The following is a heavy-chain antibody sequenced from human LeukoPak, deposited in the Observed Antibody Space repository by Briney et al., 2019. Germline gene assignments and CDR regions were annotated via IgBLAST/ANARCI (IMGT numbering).Heavy chain of an antibody. J-gene: IGHJ4*02. V-gene: IGHV4-39*01. D-gene: IGHD4-17*01. CDR1: GGSIRSSSYY. Sequence: SETLSLTCSVSGGSIRSSSYYWGWIRQPPGKGLEWIGSIYYSGSTYYNPSLKSRVPISVDTSKNQFALKLSSLTAADTAVYCCARLGDGAVNYWGQGTMVTVSS. CDR2: IYYSGST. CDR3: ARLGDGAVNY.